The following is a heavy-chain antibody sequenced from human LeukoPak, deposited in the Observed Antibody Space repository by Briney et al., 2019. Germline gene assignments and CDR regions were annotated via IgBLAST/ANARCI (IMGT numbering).Heavy chain of an antibody. CDR2: IYPGDSDT. V-gene: IGHV5-51*01. J-gene: IGHJ6*03. D-gene: IGHD6-19*01. CDR3: ARHKTIAVAGTPRLAYYYYMDV. CDR1: GYNFSTYW. Sequence: KYGESLKISCQGSGYNFSTYWIGWVRQMPGKGLEWMGIIYPGDSDTRYSPSFQGQVTISADKSISTAYLQWSSLKASDTAMYYCARHKTIAVAGTPRLAYYYYMDVWGKGTTVTVSS.